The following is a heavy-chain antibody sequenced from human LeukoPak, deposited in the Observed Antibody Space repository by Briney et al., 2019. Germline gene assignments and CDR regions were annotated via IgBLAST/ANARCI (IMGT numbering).Heavy chain of an antibody. Sequence: GGSLRLSCAASGFTFSSYGMHWVRQAPGKGLEWVAFIRYDGSNKYYADSVKGRFTISRDNSKNTLYLQMNSLRAEDTAVYYCAKDSSNYDFWSGYPSFDYWGQGTLVTVSS. CDR3: AKDSSNYDFWSGYPSFDY. CDR2: IRYDGSNK. CDR1: GFTFSSYG. V-gene: IGHV3-30*02. J-gene: IGHJ4*02. D-gene: IGHD3-3*01.